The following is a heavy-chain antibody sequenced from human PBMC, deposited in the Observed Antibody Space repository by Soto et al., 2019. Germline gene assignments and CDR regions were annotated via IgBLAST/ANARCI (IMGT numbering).Heavy chain of an antibody. V-gene: IGHV1-46*01. D-gene: IGHD3-3*01. CDR2: INPHGGST. CDR3: ARSSGGNFGIIIEGSNWFDP. CDR1: GDTFTSYY. J-gene: IGHJ5*02. Sequence: ASVKVSCKAPGDTFTSYYLNWVRQAPGQGLEWMGVINPHGGSTKYAQKFQGRITMTRDTSRSTVYMELSSLRSDDTAIYYCARSSGGNFGIIIEGSNWFDPRGQVPLVPVSS.